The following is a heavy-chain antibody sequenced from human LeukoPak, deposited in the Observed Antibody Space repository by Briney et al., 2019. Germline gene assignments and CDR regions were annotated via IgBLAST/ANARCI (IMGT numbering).Heavy chain of an antibody. V-gene: IGHV4-34*01. Sequence: SETLSLTCAVYGGSFSGYYWSWIRQPPGKGLEWIGEVNHSGSTNYNPSLKSRVTISVDTSKNQFSLKLSSVTAADTAVYYCARRGYSYGSDYWGQGTLVTVSS. D-gene: IGHD5-18*01. CDR1: GGSFSGYY. CDR3: ARRGYSYGSDY. CDR2: VNHSGST. J-gene: IGHJ4*02.